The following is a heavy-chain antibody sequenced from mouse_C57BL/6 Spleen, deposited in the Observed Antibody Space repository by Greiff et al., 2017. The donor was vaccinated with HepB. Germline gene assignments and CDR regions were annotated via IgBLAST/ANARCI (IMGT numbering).Heavy chain of an antibody. Sequence: EVQLVESGGGLVQPGGSLKLSCAASGFTFSDYYMYWVRQTPEKRLEWVAYISNGGGSTYYPDTVKGRFTISRDNAKNTLYLQMIRLKSEDTAMYYCARRCYAMDYWGQGTSVTVSS. CDR2: ISNGGGST. CDR1: GFTFSDYY. J-gene: IGHJ4*01. V-gene: IGHV5-12*01. CDR3: ARRCYAMDY.